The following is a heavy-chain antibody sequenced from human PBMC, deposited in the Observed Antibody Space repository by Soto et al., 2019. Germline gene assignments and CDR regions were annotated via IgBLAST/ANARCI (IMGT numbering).Heavy chain of an antibody. D-gene: IGHD2-15*01. J-gene: IGHJ4*02. V-gene: IGHV3-30*18. CDR3: AKDRVVVAAYFDY. CDR1: GFTFSSYG. CDR2: ISYDGSNK. Sequence: QVQLVESGGGVVQPGRSLRLSCAASGFTFSSYGMHWVRQAPGKGLEWVAVISYDGSNKYYADSVKGRFTISRDKSKNTLYLQMNSLRAEDTAVYYCAKDRVVVAAYFDYWGQGTLVTVSS.